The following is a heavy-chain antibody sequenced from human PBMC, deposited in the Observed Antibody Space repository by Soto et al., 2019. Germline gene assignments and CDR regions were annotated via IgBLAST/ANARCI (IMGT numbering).Heavy chain of an antibody. J-gene: IGHJ4*02. CDR3: AKDTGDSSGYPTAGFDY. V-gene: IGHV3-43*01. Sequence: EVQLVESGGVVVQPGGSLRLSCAASGFTFDDYTMHWVRQAPGKGLEWVSLISWDGGSTYYADSVKGRFTISRDNSKNSLYLQMNSLRTEDTALYYCAKDTGDSSGYPTAGFDYWGQGTLVTVSS. CDR2: ISWDGGST. CDR1: GFTFDDYT. D-gene: IGHD3-22*01.